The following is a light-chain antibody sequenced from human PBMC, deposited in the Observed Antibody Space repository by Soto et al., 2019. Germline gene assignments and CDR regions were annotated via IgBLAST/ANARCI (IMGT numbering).Light chain of an antibody. CDR2: GAS. Sequence: EILMTQSPATLSVSPGESATLSCRASQSVSTSLAWYQQKPCQAPRLLIYGASTRATDIPARFSGSGSGTEFTLTIASLQSEDFAVYYCQQYGSSPYTFGQGTKVDI. J-gene: IGKJ2*01. CDR3: QQYGSSPYT. CDR1: QSVSTS. V-gene: IGKV3-15*01.